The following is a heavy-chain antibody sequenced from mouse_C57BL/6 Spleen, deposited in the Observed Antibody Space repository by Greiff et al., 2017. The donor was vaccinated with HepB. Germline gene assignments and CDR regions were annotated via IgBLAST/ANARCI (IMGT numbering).Heavy chain of an antibody. CDR3: ARELYDDDCWYFDV. CDR1: GFTFSDYG. V-gene: IGHV5-17*01. J-gene: IGHJ1*03. Sequence: EVQLVESGGGLVKPGGSLKLSCAASGFTFSDYGMHWVRQAPEKGLEWVAYISSGSSTIYYADTVKGRFTISRDNAKNTLFLQMTSRRSEDTAMYYCARELYDDDCWYFDVWGTGTTVTVSS. D-gene: IGHD2-4*01. CDR2: ISSGSSTI.